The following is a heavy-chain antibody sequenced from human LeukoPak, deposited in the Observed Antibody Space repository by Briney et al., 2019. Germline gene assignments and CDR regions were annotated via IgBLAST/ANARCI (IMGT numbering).Heavy chain of an antibody. V-gene: IGHV3-48*03. J-gene: IGHJ3*02. D-gene: IGHD2-2*01. CDR2: ISSSGNNI. CDR1: GFTFSRCE. CDR3: ARDDHPPWVPAAAYGNDAFDI. Sequence: GGPLRLLCAASGFTFSRCEMNCVRQATGKGLEGGSYISSSGNNIYYTDSVKGRFTISRDNAKNSLYLQMNSLRAENTAVYYCARDDHPPWVPAAAYGNDAFDIWGRGTMVTVSS.